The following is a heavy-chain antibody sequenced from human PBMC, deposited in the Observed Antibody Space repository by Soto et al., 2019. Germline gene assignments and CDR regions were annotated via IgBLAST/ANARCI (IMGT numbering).Heavy chain of an antibody. J-gene: IGHJ6*02. CDR1: GYTFTSYY. CDR2: INPSGGST. D-gene: IGHD2-15*01. Sequence: QVQLVQSGAEVKKPGASVKVSCKASGYTFTSYYMHWVRQAPGQGLEWMGIINPSGGSTSYAQKFQGRVTMNRDTSTSTVYMELSSLRSEDTAVDYFARGEEDRGGMDVWGQGTTVTVSS. CDR3: ARGEEDRGGMDV. V-gene: IGHV1-46*01.